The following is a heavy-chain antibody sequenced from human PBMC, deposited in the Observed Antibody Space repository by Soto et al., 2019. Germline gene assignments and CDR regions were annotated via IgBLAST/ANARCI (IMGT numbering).Heavy chain of an antibody. Sequence: EVQLVESGGGLVQPGGSLRLSCAASGFTFSSYSMNWVRQAPGKGLEWISYISSSATVYYADSVRGRFTISRDNAKNSLYLQMNSLRDEDTAVYYWARRGYSGYPFDCWGQGALVTVSS. J-gene: IGHJ4*02. CDR3: ARRGYSGYPFDC. D-gene: IGHD5-12*01. V-gene: IGHV3-48*02. CDR1: GFTFSSYS. CDR2: ISSSATV.